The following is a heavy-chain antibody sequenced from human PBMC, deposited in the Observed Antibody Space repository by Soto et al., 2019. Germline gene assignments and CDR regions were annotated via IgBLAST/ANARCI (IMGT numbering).Heavy chain of an antibody. V-gene: IGHV3-23*01. J-gene: IGHJ4*02. D-gene: IGHD3-22*01. CDR3: AGGEYYDSSGYSRG. CDR2: ISGSGGST. Sequence: EVQLLESGGGLVQPGGSLRLSCAASGFTFSSYAMSWVRQATGKGLEWVSAISGSGGSTYYADSVKGRFTISRDNSKNTLYLQMNSLRAEDTAVYYCAGGEYYDSSGYSRGWGQGTLVTVSS. CDR1: GFTFSSYA.